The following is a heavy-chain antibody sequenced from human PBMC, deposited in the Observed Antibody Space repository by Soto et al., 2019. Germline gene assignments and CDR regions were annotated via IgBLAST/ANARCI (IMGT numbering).Heavy chain of an antibody. V-gene: IGHV3-23*01. J-gene: IGHJ1*01. CDR3: ARDQAAGGTISRYFQY. CDR2: ISGGGSTT. CDR1: GFTFSSYA. D-gene: IGHD6-13*01. Sequence: GSLRLSCEASGFTFSSYAMSWVRQAPGKGLEWVSGISGGGSTTYYADSVKGRFTISRDNSKNTLYLQVNSLRAEDTAVYYCARDQAAGGTISRYFQYWGKGTLVTVSS.